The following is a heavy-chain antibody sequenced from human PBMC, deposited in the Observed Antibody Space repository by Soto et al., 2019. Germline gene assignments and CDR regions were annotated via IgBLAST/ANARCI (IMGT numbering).Heavy chain of an antibody. CDR3: AREPIEVAGTVFDY. CDR1: GFIFSNYG. D-gene: IGHD6-19*01. CDR2: IWYDGSNK. J-gene: IGHJ4*02. V-gene: IGHV3-33*01. Sequence: QVHLVQSGGGVVQPGRSLRLSCAASGFIFSNYGMHWVRQAPGKGLEWVAVIWYDGSNKYYADSVKGRFSISRDNSKNTAYLQMNSLRAEDTAVYYCAREPIEVAGTVFDYWGQGTLVTVSS.